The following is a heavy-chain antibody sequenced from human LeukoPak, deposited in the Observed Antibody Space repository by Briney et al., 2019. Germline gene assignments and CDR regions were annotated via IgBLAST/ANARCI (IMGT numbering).Heavy chain of an antibody. CDR1: GFTVSSNY. CDR2: IYSGGST. Sequence: PGGSLRLSCSASGFTVSSNYMSWVRQAPGKGLEWVSVIYSGGSTYYADSVKGRFTISRDNSKNTLYLQMNSLRAEDTAVYYCARDHHYDAFDIWGQGTMVTVSS. CDR3: ARDHHYDAFDI. V-gene: IGHV3-53*01. J-gene: IGHJ3*02.